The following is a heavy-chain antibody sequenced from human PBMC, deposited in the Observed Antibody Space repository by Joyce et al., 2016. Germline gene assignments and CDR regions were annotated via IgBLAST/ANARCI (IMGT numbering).Heavy chain of an antibody. CDR2: VYHSWST. D-gene: IGHD6-13*01. CDR3: ARGVAAPGDY. J-gene: IGHJ4*02. CDR1: GGSISSSYW. Sequence: QVLLQESGPVLVKPSGTLSLTCAVSGGSISSSYWWNWVRQPPGKGLEWIGEVYHSWSTNYHPSLKSRVTMSVDNSKNHFSLNLRSVTAADTAVYYCARGVAAPGDYWGQGTLVTVSS. V-gene: IGHV4-4*02.